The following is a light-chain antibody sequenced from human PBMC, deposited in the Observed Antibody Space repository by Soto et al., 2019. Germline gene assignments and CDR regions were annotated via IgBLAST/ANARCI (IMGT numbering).Light chain of an antibody. V-gene: IGKV1-39*01. CDR2: AAS. Sequence: MQTTQSQSSLSASVGDRVTITCRSSQTISGYLNWYQQKPGKAPKVLIFAASRLQSGVPSRFSGSGSGTDFTLTISSLQPEDFATYYCQQSYSRPFGQLTMVDIK. CDR1: QTISGY. J-gene: IGKJ1*01. CDR3: QQSYSRP.